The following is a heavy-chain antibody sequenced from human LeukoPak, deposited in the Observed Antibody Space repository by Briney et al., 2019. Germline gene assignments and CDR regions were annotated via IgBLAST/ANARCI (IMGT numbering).Heavy chain of an antibody. CDR1: GGSISSGDYY. D-gene: IGHD3-22*01. J-gene: IGHJ5*02. Sequence: SETLSLTCTVSGGSISSGDYYWSWIRQPPGKGLEWIAYIYYSGSTYYNPSLKSRVTMSADTSKNQLSLKLSSVTAADTAVYYCARPYYYDSRIDPWGQGILVTVSS. V-gene: IGHV4-30-4*01. CDR2: IYYSGST. CDR3: ARPYYYDSRIDP.